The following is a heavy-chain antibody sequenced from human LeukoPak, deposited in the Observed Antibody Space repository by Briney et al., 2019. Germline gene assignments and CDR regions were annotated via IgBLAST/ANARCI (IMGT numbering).Heavy chain of an antibody. J-gene: IGHJ4*02. D-gene: IGHD5-12*01. CDR3: ARLTGYDWESSYDY. CDR2: ISAYNGNT. V-gene: IGHV1-18*01. Sequence: ASVKVSCKASGYTFTSYGISWVRQAPGQGLEWMGWISAYNGNTNYAQKLQGRVTMTTDTSTSTAYMELSSLRSEDTAVYYCARLTGYDWESSYDYWGQGTLVTVSS. CDR1: GYTFTSYG.